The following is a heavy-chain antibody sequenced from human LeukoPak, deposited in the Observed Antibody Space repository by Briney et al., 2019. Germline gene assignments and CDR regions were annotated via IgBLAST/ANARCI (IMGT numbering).Heavy chain of an antibody. CDR1: GYTFTSYT. V-gene: IGHV1-3*03. J-gene: IGHJ6*03. Sequence: ASVKVSCKAAGYTFTSYTIHWVRQAPGQRLEWMGWINAGNGNTKYSQEFQDRVTITRDTSASTAYMELSSLRSEDTAVYYCARAPRAAGNPGPYYYCYMDVWGKGTTVTVSS. CDR3: ARAPRAAGNPGPYYYCYMDV. CDR2: INAGNGNT. D-gene: IGHD6-13*01.